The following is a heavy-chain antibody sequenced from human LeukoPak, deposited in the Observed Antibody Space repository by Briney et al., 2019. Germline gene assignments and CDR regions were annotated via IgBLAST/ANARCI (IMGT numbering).Heavy chain of an antibody. J-gene: IGHJ5*02. D-gene: IGHD2-2*02. Sequence: SETLSVTCTVSGGSISSYYWSWIRQPPGKGLEWIGYIYTSGSTNYNPSLKSRVTISVDTSKNQFSLKLSSVTAADTAVYYCASWVALRPYCSSTSCYTGGWFDPWGQGTLVTVSS. V-gene: IGHV4-4*09. CDR2: IYTSGST. CDR1: GGSISSYY. CDR3: ASWVALRPYCSSTSCYTGGWFDP.